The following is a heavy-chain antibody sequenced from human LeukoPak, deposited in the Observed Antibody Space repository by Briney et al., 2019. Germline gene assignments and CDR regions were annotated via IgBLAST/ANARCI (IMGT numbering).Heavy chain of an antibody. CDR2: ISSSSSYT. V-gene: IGHV3-11*06. CDR3: ARGSLGCSSTSCYRVLPFDP. Sequence: GGSLRLSCAASGCTFSDYYMSWIRQAPGEGLEWVAYISSSSSYTNYADSVKGRFTISRDNAKNSLYLQMNSLRAEDTAVYYCARGSLGCSSTSCYRVLPFDPWGQGTLVTVSS. J-gene: IGHJ5*02. D-gene: IGHD2-2*01. CDR1: GCTFSDYY.